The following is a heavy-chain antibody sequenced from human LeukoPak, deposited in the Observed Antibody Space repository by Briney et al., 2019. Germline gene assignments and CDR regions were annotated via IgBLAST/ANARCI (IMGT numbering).Heavy chain of an antibody. CDR2: IYYSGST. V-gene: IGHV4-59*01. J-gene: IGHJ4*02. CDR3: ARGRYGWLPFDY. Sequence: SETLSLTCTVSGGSMSSYYWSWIRQPPGKGLEWIGYIYYSGSTNYNPSLKSRVTIPVDTSKNQFTLKLSSVTAADTAVYYCARGRYGWLPFDYWGQGTLVTVSS. CDR1: GGSMSSYY. D-gene: IGHD3-16*01.